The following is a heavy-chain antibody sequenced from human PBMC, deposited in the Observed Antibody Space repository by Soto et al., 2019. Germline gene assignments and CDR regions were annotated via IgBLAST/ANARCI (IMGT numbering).Heavy chain of an antibody. J-gene: IGHJ4*02. V-gene: IGHV4-4*07. Sequence: SETLSLTCTVSGGSISSYYWSWIRQPAGKGLEWIGRIYTSGSTNYNPSLKSRVTMSVDTSKNQFSLKLSSVTAADTAVYYCARDICQEIYSGYVQNYFDYWGQGTLVTVS. D-gene: IGHD5-12*01. CDR2: IYTSGST. CDR1: GGSISSYY. CDR3: ARDICQEIYSGYVQNYFDY.